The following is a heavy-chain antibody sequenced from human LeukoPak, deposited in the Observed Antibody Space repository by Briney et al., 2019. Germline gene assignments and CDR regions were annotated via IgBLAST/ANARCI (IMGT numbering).Heavy chain of an antibody. V-gene: IGHV3-21*01. CDR3: AREEDGLGGFDY. CDR2: ISSSSSYI. Sequence: GGSLRLSCAASGFTFSSYSMNWVRQAPGKGLEWVSSISSSSSYIYYADSVKGRFTISRDNAKNSLYLQMNSLRAEDTAVYYCAREEDGLGGFDYWGQGTLVTVSS. D-gene: IGHD3-16*01. J-gene: IGHJ4*02. CDR1: GFTFSSYS.